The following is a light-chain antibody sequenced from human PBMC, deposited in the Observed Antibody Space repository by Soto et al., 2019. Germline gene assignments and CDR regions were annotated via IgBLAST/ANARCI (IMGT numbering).Light chain of an antibody. CDR1: SSDVGGYNY. Sequence: QSALTQPASVSVSPGQSITISCTGTSSDVGGYNYVSWYQQHPGKAPKLMIYDVSNRPSGVSNRFSGSKSGNTASMTISGLQAEDEADYYCSSYTSRSTRVVCGGTQLTVL. J-gene: IGLJ2*01. CDR2: DVS. CDR3: SSYTSRSTRV. V-gene: IGLV2-14*01.